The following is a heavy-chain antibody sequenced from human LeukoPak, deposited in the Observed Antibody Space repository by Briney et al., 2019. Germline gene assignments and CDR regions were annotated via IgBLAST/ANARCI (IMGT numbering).Heavy chain of an antibody. D-gene: IGHD6-13*01. CDR3: ARDLDSTSWWNWFDP. V-gene: IGHV3-7*01. CDR1: GFTFSSYW. Sequence: GGSLRLSCAASGFTFSSYWMSWVRQAPGKGLEWVANIKEDGSEKYYVDSVEGRFTISRDNAKNSLYLQMNSLRADDTATYYCARDLDSTSWWNWFDPWGQGTLVTVSS. CDR2: IKEDGSEK. J-gene: IGHJ5*02.